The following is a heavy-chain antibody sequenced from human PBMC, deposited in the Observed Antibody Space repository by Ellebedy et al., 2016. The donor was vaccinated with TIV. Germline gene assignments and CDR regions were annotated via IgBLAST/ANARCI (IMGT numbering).Heavy chain of an antibody. CDR1: GYSFTKYG. CDR2: INPNLGTT. CDR3: ARGYCSAATCPYGMDV. J-gene: IGHJ6*02. Sequence: ASVKVSCXASGYSFTKYGISWVRQAPGQGLEWMGIINPNLGTTSYAQKFQGRLTMTRDTSTSTVYMELSSLRSEDTAVYYCARGYCSAATCPYGMDVWGQGTTVTVSS. V-gene: IGHV1-46*01. D-gene: IGHD2-15*01.